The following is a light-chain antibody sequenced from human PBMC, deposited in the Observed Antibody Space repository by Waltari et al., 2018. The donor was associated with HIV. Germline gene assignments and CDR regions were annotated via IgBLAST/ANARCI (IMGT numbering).Light chain of an antibody. CDR3: QTWRTGLQV. CDR2: LNSDGRH. J-gene: IGLJ3*02. CDR1: SGHNNYV. Sequence: QVVLTQPPSASASLGASVRLTCTLSSGHNNYVIAWHQQQPAKGPRFLMKLNSDGRHSKGDGVPDRFSGSSSGAERYLIISGLQSEDAADYFCQTWRTGLQVFGGGTRLTVL. V-gene: IGLV4-69*02.